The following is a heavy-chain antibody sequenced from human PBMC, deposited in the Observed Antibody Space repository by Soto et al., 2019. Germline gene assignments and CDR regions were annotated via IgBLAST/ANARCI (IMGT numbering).Heavy chain of an antibody. J-gene: IGHJ5*02. CDR3: ARVVAADAAWFDP. V-gene: IGHV4-59*01. D-gene: IGHD2-15*01. CDR1: GGSISSYY. CDR2: IYYSGST. Sequence: SSETLSLTCTVSGGSISSYYWSWIRQPPGKGLEWIGYIYYSGSTNYNPSLKSRVTISVDTSKNQFSLKLSSVTAADTAVYYCARVVAADAAWFDPWGQGTLVTVPS.